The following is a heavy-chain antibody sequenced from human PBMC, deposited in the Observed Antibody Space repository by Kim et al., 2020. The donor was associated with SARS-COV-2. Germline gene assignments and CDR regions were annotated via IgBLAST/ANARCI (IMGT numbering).Heavy chain of an antibody. CDR2: IYYSGST. Sequence: SETLSLTCTVSGGSISSGGYYWSWIRQHPGKGLEWIGYIYYSGSTYYNPSLKSRVTISVDTSKNQFSLKLSSVTAADTAVYYCARGSLAYCGGDCYSLFPFRFDYWGQGTLVTVSS. D-gene: IGHD2-21*02. V-gene: IGHV4-31*03. J-gene: IGHJ4*02. CDR3: ARGSLAYCGGDCYSLFPFRFDY. CDR1: GGSISSGGYY.